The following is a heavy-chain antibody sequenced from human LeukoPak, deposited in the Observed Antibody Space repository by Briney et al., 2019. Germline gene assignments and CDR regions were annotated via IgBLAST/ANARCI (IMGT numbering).Heavy chain of an antibody. CDR2: ISSNSRYI. CDR3: ARVPEAAAFDS. D-gene: IGHD6-13*01. CDR1: GFTFSTYS. Sequence: GGSLRLSCAASGFTFSTYSMNWVRQAPGKGLEWVSSISSNSRYIYYADSMRGRFTISRDNAKNSLYLQLNSLKPEDTAVYYCARVPEAAAFDSYGQATLVTVS. J-gene: IGHJ4*02. V-gene: IGHV3-21*06.